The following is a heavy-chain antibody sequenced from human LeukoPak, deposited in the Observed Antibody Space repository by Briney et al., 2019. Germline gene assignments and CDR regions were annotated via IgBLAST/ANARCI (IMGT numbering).Heavy chain of an antibody. CDR2: IYHSGST. J-gene: IGHJ5*02. Sequence: PSETLSLTCTVSGHSISSGDYWGWIRQPPGKGLEWIGSIYHSGSTYYNPSLKSRVTISVDTSKNQFSLKLSSVTAADTAVYYCAKGGSWGQGTLVTVSS. CDR1: GHSISSGDY. CDR3: AKGGS. V-gene: IGHV4-38-2*02.